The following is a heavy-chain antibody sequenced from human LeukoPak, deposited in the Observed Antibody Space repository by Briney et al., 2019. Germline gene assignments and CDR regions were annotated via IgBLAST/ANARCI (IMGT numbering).Heavy chain of an antibody. Sequence: GGALRLFCTASGFTFSDYYMNWIRQTPGKGLEWVSYISSSGTTIYQADSVKGRFAISRDNAKDSLYLQMNRLRGEDTAVYYCAGGRSHYYGMHIWGQGTTVTVS. D-gene: IGHD3-16*01. CDR1: GFTFSDYY. V-gene: IGHV3-11*01. CDR2: ISSSGTTI. CDR3: AGGRSHYYGMHI. J-gene: IGHJ6*02.